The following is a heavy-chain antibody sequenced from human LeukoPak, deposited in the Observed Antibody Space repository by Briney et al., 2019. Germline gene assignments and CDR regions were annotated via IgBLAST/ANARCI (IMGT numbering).Heavy chain of an antibody. CDR1: GFTVSSNY. D-gene: IGHD3-22*01. Sequence: GGSLRLSCAASGFTVSSNYMSWVRQAPGKGLEWVSVIYSGGSTYYADSVKGRFTISRDNSKNTLYLQMNSLRAEDTAVYYCASEIDSNYFDYWGQGTLVTVSS. CDR3: ASEIDSNYFDY. CDR2: IYSGGST. J-gene: IGHJ4*02. V-gene: IGHV3-66*01.